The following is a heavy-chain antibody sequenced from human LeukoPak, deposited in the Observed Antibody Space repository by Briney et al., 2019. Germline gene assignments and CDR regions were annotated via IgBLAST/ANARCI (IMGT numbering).Heavy chain of an antibody. Sequence: GGSLRLSCAASGFTFSSYSMNWVRQAPGKGLEWVSYISSSSSTIYYADSVKGRFTISRDNAKNSLYLQMNSLRAEDTAVYYCARVGDSSSWYWFDPWGQGTLVTVSS. CDR1: GFTFSSYS. V-gene: IGHV3-48*01. D-gene: IGHD6-13*01. CDR3: ARVGDSSSWYWFDP. CDR2: ISSSSSTI. J-gene: IGHJ5*02.